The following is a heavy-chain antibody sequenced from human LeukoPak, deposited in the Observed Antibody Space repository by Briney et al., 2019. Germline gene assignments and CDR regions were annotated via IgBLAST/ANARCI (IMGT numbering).Heavy chain of an antibody. Sequence: GGSLRLSCAASGFTFSSYAMSWVRQAPGKGLEWVSGISGTGDNTYHADSVKGRFTISRDSLKNTLYLQMNSLRAEDTAVYYCARRLEYSGSKGVFDYWGQGTLVTVSS. CDR3: ARRLEYSGSKGVFDY. CDR2: ISGTGDNT. CDR1: GFTFSSYA. V-gene: IGHV3-23*01. D-gene: IGHD1-26*01. J-gene: IGHJ4*02.